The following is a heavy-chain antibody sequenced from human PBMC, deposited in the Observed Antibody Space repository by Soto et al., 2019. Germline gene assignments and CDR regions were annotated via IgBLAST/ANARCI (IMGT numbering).Heavy chain of an antibody. CDR2: INAGNGNT. Sequence: GASVKVSCKASGYTFISYAIHWVRQAPGQRLEWMGWINAGNGNTKYSQKFQGRVTITRDTSASTAYMELTSLRSEDTAVYYCARELQGLYYFDYWGQGTLGTVSS. V-gene: IGHV1-3*01. J-gene: IGHJ4*02. CDR1: GYTFISYA. CDR3: ARELQGLYYFDY. D-gene: IGHD2-15*01.